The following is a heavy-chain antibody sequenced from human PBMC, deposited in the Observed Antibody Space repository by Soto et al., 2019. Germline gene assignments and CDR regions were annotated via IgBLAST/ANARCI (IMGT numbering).Heavy chain of an antibody. Sequence: GGSLRLSCAASGFPFSSYAMSWVRQAPGKGLEWVSAISGSGGSTYYADSVKGRFTISRDNSKNTLYLQMNSLRAEDTAVYYCAKESGDIVVVPAAPGYWGQGTLVTVSS. CDR1: GFPFSSYA. D-gene: IGHD2-2*01. CDR2: ISGSGGST. J-gene: IGHJ4*02. CDR3: AKESGDIVVVPAAPGY. V-gene: IGHV3-23*01.